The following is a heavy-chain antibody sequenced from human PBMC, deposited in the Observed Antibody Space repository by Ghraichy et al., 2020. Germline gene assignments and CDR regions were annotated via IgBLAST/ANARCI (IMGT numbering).Heavy chain of an antibody. CDR3: VKGRGYSYGYDSFDY. Sequence: GGSLRLSCSASGFTFSNYAMYWVRQAPGKGLKYVSAISRNGDSTNYADSVKGRFSISRDRFSISRDISKNTLYLQMSSLRVEDTAVYYCVKGRGYSYGYDSFDYWGQGTLVTVSS. CDR2: ISRNGDST. CDR1: GFTFSNYA. D-gene: IGHD5-18*01. J-gene: IGHJ4*02. V-gene: IGHV3-64D*06.